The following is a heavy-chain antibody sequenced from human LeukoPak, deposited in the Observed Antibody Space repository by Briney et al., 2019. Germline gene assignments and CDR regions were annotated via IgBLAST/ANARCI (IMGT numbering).Heavy chain of an antibody. Sequence: ASVKVSCKASGYTFTSYDINWVRQATGQGLEWMGWMNPNSGNTGYAQKFQGRVTITRNTSISTAYMELSSLRSEDTAVYYCASKRDGYNYVYYFDYWGQGTLVTVSS. D-gene: IGHD5-24*01. J-gene: IGHJ4*02. V-gene: IGHV1-8*03. CDR1: GYTFTSYD. CDR3: ASKRDGYNYVYYFDY. CDR2: MNPNSGNT.